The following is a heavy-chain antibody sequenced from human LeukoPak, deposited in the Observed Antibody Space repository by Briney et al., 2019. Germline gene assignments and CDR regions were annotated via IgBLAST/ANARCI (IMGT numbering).Heavy chain of an antibody. CDR2: ISGSGGST. CDR1: GFTFSSYA. J-gene: IGHJ6*03. D-gene: IGHD3-10*01. Sequence: GGSLRLSCAASGFTFSSYAMSWVRLAPGKGLEWVSAISGSGGSTYYADSVKGRFTISRDNSKNTLYLQMNSLRAEDTAVYYCAKEGPYYGSGSIESVYYYYYMDVWGKGTTVTVSS. V-gene: IGHV3-23*01. CDR3: AKEGPYYGSGSIESVYYYYYMDV.